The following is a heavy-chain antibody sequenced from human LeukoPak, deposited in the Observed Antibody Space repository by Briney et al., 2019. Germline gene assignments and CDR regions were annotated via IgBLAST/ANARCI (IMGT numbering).Heavy chain of an antibody. D-gene: IGHD1-1*01. CDR2: IGATGDT. Sequence: GSLRLSCAASGLTFSSYDMHWVRQAAGKGLEWVSSIGATGDTYYIDSVKGRFTIPRENAKKSLYLQVSSLRVEDTAVYFCVLGAYWNDDKNAFHIWGPGTMVTVSS. V-gene: IGHV3-13*01. CDR3: VLGAYWNDDKNAFHI. J-gene: IGHJ3*02. CDR1: GLTFSSYD.